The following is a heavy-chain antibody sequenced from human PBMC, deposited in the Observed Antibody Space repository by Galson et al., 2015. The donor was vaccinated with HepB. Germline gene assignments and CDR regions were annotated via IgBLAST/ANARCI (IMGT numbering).Heavy chain of an antibody. V-gene: IGHV4-34*01. CDR2: IDHRGNT. CDR1: GGSFTGYY. CDR3: ARIQSMTVATSIIPYYSDN. Sequence: SETLSLTCAVYGGSFTGYYWSWIRQPPGKGLEWIGQIDHRGNTNYKTSLKSRVTLSVDTSKNQFSLKLNSVTAADTAVYFCARIQSMTVATSIIPYYSDNWGQGTLVTVSS. J-gene: IGHJ4*02. D-gene: IGHD5-12*01.